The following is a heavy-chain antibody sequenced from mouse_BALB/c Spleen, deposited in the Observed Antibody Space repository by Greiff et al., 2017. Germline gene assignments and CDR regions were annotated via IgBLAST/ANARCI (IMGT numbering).Heavy chain of an antibody. V-gene: IGHV3-8*02. CDR1: GDSITSGY. D-gene: IGHD2-2*01. J-gene: IGHJ4*01. CDR3: ASLYGYDDGYAMDY. Sequence: EVKLMESGPSLVKPSQTLSLTCSVTGDSITSGYWNWIRKFPGNKLEYMGYISYSGSTYYNPSLKSRISITRDTSKNQYYLQLNSVTTEDTATYYCASLYGYDDGYAMDYWGQGTSVTVSS. CDR2: ISYSGST.